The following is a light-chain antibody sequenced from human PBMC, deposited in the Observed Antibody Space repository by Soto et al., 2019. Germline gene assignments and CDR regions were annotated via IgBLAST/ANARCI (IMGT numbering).Light chain of an antibody. CDR3: QQYNNWPPLYT. J-gene: IGKJ2*01. V-gene: IGKV3-15*01. Sequence: EIVMTQSPATLSVSPGERATLSCRASQSVSSNLACDQQKPGQAPRLLIYGASTRATGIPARFSGSGSGTEFTIPISSLQSEDFAVYYCQQYNNWPPLYTFGQGTKLEIK. CDR2: GAS. CDR1: QSVSSN.